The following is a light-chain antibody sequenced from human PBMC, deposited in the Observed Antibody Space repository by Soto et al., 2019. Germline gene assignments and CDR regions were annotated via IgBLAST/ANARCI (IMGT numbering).Light chain of an antibody. V-gene: IGKV3-15*01. CDR3: QQRSNWPRT. CDR2: GAS. J-gene: IGKJ1*01. CDR1: QSISTN. Sequence: THSLDTLSVSPLEGITFXCMASQSISTNLAWYQQKPGQAPRLLIYGASTRDTHIPDRFSGTGSETEFTLSVSSLQSEDFAAYYCQQRSNWPRTFGQGTKVDIK.